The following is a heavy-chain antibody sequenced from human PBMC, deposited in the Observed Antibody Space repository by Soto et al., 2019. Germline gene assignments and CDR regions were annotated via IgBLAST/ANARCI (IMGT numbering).Heavy chain of an antibody. CDR1: GYSFTSYG. CDR3: ASLLRFLEWYWFDP. CDR2: ISTYNGNT. J-gene: IGHJ5*02. V-gene: IGHV1-18*04. Sequence: XSVKVSCKASGYSFTSYGISWVRQAPGQGLEWMGWISTYNGNTNYAQKLQGRVTMTTDTSTSTAYMELRSLRSDDTAVYYCASLLRFLEWYWFDPWGQGTLVTVPS. D-gene: IGHD3-3*01.